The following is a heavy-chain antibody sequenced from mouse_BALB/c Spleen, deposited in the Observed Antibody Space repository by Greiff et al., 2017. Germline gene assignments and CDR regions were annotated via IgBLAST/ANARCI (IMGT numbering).Heavy chain of an antibody. D-gene: IGHD2-1*01. CDR2: IHYSGST. CDR3: SRRGGNYGFFMDY. J-gene: IGHJ4*01. CDR1: GYSITSGYS. V-gene: IGHV3-1*02. Sequence: EVQLQESGPDLVKPSQSLSLTCTVTGYSITSGYSWHWIRQFPGNKLEWMAYIHYSGSTDYNPSLKSRISITRDTSKNQFFLHLNSVTTEDTATYYCSRRGGNYGFFMDYWGQGTSVTVSS.